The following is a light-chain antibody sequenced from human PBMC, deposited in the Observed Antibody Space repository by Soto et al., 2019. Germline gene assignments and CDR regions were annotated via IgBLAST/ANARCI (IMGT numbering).Light chain of an antibody. Sequence: DIQMTQSPSSLSASVGDRVTITCRASQTISNYLNWYQQKPGKAPNLLIYAASSLQSGVPSRFSGSGSGTDFTLTISSLQPEDFATYYCQQSYITPRTFXQGTKADIK. V-gene: IGKV1-39*01. CDR1: QTISNY. J-gene: IGKJ1*01. CDR2: AAS. CDR3: QQSYITPRT.